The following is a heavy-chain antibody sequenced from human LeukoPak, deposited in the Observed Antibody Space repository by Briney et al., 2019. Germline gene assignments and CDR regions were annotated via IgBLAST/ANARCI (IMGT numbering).Heavy chain of an antibody. D-gene: IGHD2-15*01. CDR2: IYYSGST. V-gene: IGHV4-34*09. CDR3: ARGIAAAAFDI. Sequence: PSETLSLTCAVYGGSFSGYYWSWIRQPPGKGLEWIGYIYYSGSTYYNPSLKSRVTISVDTSKNQFSLKLSSVTAADTAVYYCARGIAAAAFDIWGQGTMVTVSS. J-gene: IGHJ3*02. CDR1: GGSFSGYY.